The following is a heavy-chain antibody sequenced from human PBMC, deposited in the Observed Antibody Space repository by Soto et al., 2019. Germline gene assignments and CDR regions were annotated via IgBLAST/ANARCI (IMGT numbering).Heavy chain of an antibody. J-gene: IGHJ6*02. CDR2: ISGSGGST. CDR3: ATLRGHYYYGMDV. V-gene: IGHV3-23*01. D-gene: IGHD3-16*01. Sequence: GGSLRLSCAASGFTFSSYAMSWVRQAPGKGLEWVSAISGSGGSTYYADSVKGRFTISRDNSKNTLYLQMNSLRAEDTAVYYCATLRGHYYYGMDVWGQGTTVTVSS. CDR1: GFTFSSYA.